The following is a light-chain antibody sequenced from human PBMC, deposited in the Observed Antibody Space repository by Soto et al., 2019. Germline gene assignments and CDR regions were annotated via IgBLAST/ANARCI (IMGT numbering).Light chain of an antibody. CDR3: QQFGSSPK. CDR1: QSVSSTN. CDR2: GAS. V-gene: IGKV3-20*01. Sequence: EIVLTQSPGTLSLSPGERATLSCRASQSVSSTNLAWYQQRPGQAPRLLIYGASSRATGIPDRFSGSGSGTDFTLTISRLEPEHFALYYCQQFGSSPKFGKPTNVDI. J-gene: IGKJ1*01.